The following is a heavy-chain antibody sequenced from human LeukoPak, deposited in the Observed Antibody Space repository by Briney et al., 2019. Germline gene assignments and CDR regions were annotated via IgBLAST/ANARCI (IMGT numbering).Heavy chain of an antibody. Sequence: QSGGSLRLSCAASGFTFSSYWMHWVRQAPGKGLVWVSRIVSDGSTTTYADSVKGRFTISRDNSKNTLYLQMNSLRPEDTAIFYCAKGGGDHWGYFHYWGQGALVTVSS. CDR3: AKGGGDHWGYFHY. CDR2: IVSDGSTT. CDR1: GFTFSSYW. D-gene: IGHD3-16*01. J-gene: IGHJ4*02. V-gene: IGHV3-74*01.